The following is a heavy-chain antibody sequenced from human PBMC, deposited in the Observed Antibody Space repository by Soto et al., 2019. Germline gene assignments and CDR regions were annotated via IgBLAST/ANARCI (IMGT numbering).Heavy chain of an antibody. CDR3: VADLRWELHYYYYGMDV. CDR1: GFTFTSSA. V-gene: IGHV1-58*01. Sequence: GASVKVSCKASGFTFTSSAVQWVRQARGQRLEWIGWIVVGSGNTNYAQKFQERVTITRDMSTSTAYMELSSLRSEDTAVYYCVADLRWELHYYYYGMDVWGQGTTVTVSS. CDR2: IVVGSGNT. D-gene: IGHD1-26*01. J-gene: IGHJ6*02.